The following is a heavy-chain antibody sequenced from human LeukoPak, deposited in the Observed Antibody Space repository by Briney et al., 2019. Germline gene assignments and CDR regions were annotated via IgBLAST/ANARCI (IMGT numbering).Heavy chain of an antibody. Sequence: GASVKVSCTASGYTFTGHDINWVRLATGQGLEWMGWMNPVSGNTGYAQKFQGRVTMTRNTSISTAYMELSSLRSEDTAVYYCARALTTRPSSPQQYWGQGTLVTVSS. J-gene: IGHJ4*02. CDR2: MNPVSGNT. D-gene: IGHD6-13*01. V-gene: IGHV1-8*01. CDR1: GYTFTGHD. CDR3: ARALTTRPSSPQQY.